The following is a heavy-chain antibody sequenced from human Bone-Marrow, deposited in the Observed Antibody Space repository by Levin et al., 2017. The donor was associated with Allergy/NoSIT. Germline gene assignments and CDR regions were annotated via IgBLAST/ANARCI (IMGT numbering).Heavy chain of an antibody. Sequence: PGGSLRLSCKASGYSFSSYGISWVRQAPGQGLEWMGWVSADSSNTRYTQNFQGRVTMTTDTSTSTAYMELRSLRSDDTAMYYCARDERMTTVTFDFWGQGTLVTVSS. V-gene: IGHV1-18*01. J-gene: IGHJ4*02. CDR3: ARDERMTTVTFDF. D-gene: IGHD4-17*01. CDR2: VSADSSNT. CDR1: GYSFSSYG.